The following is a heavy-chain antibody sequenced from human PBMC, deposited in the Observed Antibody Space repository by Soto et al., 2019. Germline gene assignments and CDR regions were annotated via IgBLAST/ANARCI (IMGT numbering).Heavy chain of an antibody. V-gene: IGHV3-21*01. CDR2: ISGSSSYI. CDR1: GFTFSSYS. D-gene: IGHD2-8*01. CDR3: ARDAEMDLVLKMSAPGVGY. J-gene: IGHJ4*02. Sequence: GGSLRLSCAASGFTFSSYSMNWVRQAPGKGLEWVSSISGSSSYIYYADSLKGRFTISRDNAKNSLYLQMNNLRAEDTAVYYCARDAEMDLVLKMSAPGVGYWGQGTLVTVSS.